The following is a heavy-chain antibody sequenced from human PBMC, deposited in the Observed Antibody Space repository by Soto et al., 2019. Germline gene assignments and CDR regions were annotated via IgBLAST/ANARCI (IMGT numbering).Heavy chain of an antibody. V-gene: IGHV4-59*08. CDR2: IYYSGST. D-gene: IGHD1-1*01. J-gene: IGHJ4*02. Sequence: SETLSLTCTVSGGSISSYYWSWIRQPPGKGLEWIGYIYYSGSTNYNPSLKSRVTIAVDTSKNQFSLKLSSVTAADTAVYYCARRYGYSFDYWGQGTLVTVSS. CDR3: ARRYGYSFDY. CDR1: GGSISSYY.